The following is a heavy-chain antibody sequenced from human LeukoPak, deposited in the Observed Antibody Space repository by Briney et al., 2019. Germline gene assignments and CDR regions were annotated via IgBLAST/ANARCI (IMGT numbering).Heavy chain of an antibody. Sequence: PGGSLGLSCAASGFSFSDYDMHWVRQGKGKGLDWVAYISGSSGTIHYADSVRGRFSISRDNVQQSLYLQMNSLRAEDTAVYYCVGFGVYGGLWGQGTVVTVSP. D-gene: IGHD4-23*01. CDR2: ISGSSGTI. CDR3: VGFGVYGGL. V-gene: IGHV3-48*01. CDR1: GFSFSDYD. J-gene: IGHJ4*02.